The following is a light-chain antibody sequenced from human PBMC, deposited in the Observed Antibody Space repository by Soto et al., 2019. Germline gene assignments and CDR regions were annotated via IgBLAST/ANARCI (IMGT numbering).Light chain of an antibody. V-gene: IGKV3-20*01. Sequence: EIVLTQSPVTLSLSPGERATLSCRASQSVSSSYLAWYQQKPGQAPRLLIYGASSRATGIPDRFSGSGSGTDFTLTIGRLEPEDFAVYYCQQYGSSPLTFGPWTRVDIK. J-gene: IGKJ3*01. CDR3: QQYGSSPLT. CDR2: GAS. CDR1: QSVSSSY.